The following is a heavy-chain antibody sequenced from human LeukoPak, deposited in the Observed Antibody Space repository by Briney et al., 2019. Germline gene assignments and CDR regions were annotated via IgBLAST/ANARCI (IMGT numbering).Heavy chain of an antibody. CDR2: IYYSGST. J-gene: IGHJ5*02. V-gene: IGHV4-59*01. D-gene: IGHD3-22*01. Sequence: PSETLSLTCAVYGGSFSGYYWSWIRQPPGKGLEWIGYIYYSGSTNYNPSLKSRVTISVDTSKNQFSLKLSSVTAADTAVYYCARDHYSSRYYTLGWFDPWGQGNLVTVSS. CDR1: GGSFSGYY. CDR3: ARDHYSSRYYTLGWFDP.